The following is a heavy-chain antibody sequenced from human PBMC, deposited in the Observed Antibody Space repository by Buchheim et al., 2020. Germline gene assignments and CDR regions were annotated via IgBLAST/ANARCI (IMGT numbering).Heavy chain of an antibody. D-gene: IGHD3-10*01. CDR3: ARVAKTRGVDP. CDR2: IYHSGST. J-gene: IGHJ5*02. V-gene: IGHV4-4*02. CDR1: GGSITSTDW. Sequence: QVQLQESGPGLVEPSGTLSLPCVVSGGSITSTDWWTWVRQPPGKGLEWIGEIYHSGSTNYNPSLKSRVTILVDKSKNQFSLKLNSVTAADTAVYYCARVAKTRGVDPWGQGTL.